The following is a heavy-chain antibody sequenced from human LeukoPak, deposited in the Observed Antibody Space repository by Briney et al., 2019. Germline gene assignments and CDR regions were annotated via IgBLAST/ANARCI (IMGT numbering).Heavy chain of an antibody. CDR1: GFTFSSYG. Sequence: PGGSLRLSCAASGFTFSSYGMHWVRQAPGKGLEWVAVISYDGSNKYYADSVKGRFTISRDNSKNTLYLQMNSLRDEDTAVYYCAKGLLGYCSGGCDYWGQGTLVTVSS. D-gene: IGHD2-15*01. CDR3: AKGLLGYCSGGCDY. J-gene: IGHJ4*02. V-gene: IGHV3-30*18. CDR2: ISYDGSNK.